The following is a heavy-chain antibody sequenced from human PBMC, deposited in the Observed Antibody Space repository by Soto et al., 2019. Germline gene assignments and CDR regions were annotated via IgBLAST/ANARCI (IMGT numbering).Heavy chain of an antibody. CDR2: INPNSGGT. V-gene: IGHV1-2*02. Sequence: ASVKVSCKASGYTFTGYYMHWVRQAPGQGLEWMGWINPNSGGTNYAQKFQGRVTMTRDTSISTAYMELSRLRSDDTAVYYCAREAPGDYDFWSGPYNWFDPWGQGTLVTVSS. J-gene: IGHJ5*02. CDR1: GYTFTGYY. CDR3: AREAPGDYDFWSGPYNWFDP. D-gene: IGHD3-3*01.